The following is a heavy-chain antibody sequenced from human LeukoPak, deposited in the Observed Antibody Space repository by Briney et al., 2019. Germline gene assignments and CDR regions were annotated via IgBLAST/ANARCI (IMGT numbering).Heavy chain of an antibody. CDR3: ARGHPRGDFWSGTKKQYYFDY. CDR2: IYSGGST. J-gene: IGHJ4*02. Sequence: GGSLRLSCVASGFTVSSNYMSWVRQAPGKGLEWVSVIYSGGSTYYADSVKGRFTISRDNSKNTLYLQMNSLRAEDTAVYYCARGHPRGDFWSGTKKQYYFDYWGQGTLVTVSS. D-gene: IGHD3-3*01. V-gene: IGHV3-66*01. CDR1: GFTVSSNY.